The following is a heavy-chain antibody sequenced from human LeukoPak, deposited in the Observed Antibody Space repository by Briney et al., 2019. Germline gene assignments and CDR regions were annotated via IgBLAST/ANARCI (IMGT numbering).Heavy chain of an antibody. CDR3: ARDPGVGATHFDY. CDR2: INHSGGT. J-gene: IGHJ4*02. D-gene: IGHD1-26*01. V-gene: IGHV4-34*01. Sequence: SETLSLTCAVYGGSFSGYYWSWIRQPPGKGLEWIGEINHSGGTNYNPSLKSRVTISVDTSKNQFSLRLSSVTAADTAVYYCARDPGVGATHFDYWGQGTLVTVSS. CDR1: GGSFSGYY.